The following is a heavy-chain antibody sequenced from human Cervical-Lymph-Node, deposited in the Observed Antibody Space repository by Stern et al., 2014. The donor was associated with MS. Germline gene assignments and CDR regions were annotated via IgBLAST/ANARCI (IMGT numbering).Heavy chain of an antibody. V-gene: IGHV3-23*04. CDR3: AKDPWQWLVRGYFDY. CDR1: GFTFSSYD. CDR2: ISGSGGST. Sequence: EVQLEESGGGVVKPGSSLRLSCAASGFTFSSYDMSWVRQAPGKGLEWVSAISGSGGSTYYADSVKGRFTISRDNSKNTLYLQMNSLRAEDTAVYYCAKDPWQWLVRGYFDYWGQGTLVTVSS. J-gene: IGHJ4*02. D-gene: IGHD6-19*01.